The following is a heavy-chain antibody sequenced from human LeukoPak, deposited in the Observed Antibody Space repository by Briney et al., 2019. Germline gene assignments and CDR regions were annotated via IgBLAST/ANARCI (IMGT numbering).Heavy chain of an antibody. CDR2: ITASGTAM. V-gene: IGHV3-48*02. J-gene: IGHJ4*02. Sequence: GGSLRLSCAASGFTFSSYSMNWVRQAPEKGLEWVSHITASGTAMFYADSVKGRFTISRDNAKNSLYLQMNSLRDEDTAVYYCARVTLRVTTYGGLDYWGQGTLVTVSS. D-gene: IGHD4-17*01. CDR3: ARVTLRVTTYGGLDY. CDR1: GFTFSSYS.